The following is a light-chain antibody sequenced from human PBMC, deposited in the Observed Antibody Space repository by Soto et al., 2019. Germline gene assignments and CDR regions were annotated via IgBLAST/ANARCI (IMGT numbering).Light chain of an antibody. CDR1: QSVSSN. J-gene: IGKJ1*01. CDR2: GAF. Sequence: EILMTQSPVTLSVSPGERATLSCRASQSVSSNLAWYQQKPGQAPSLLIYGAFTRATGIPARFSGTGSGTEFPLTISSLQSEDFALYYCQQYNDWPLTFGQGTKVDI. CDR3: QQYNDWPLT. V-gene: IGKV3-15*01.